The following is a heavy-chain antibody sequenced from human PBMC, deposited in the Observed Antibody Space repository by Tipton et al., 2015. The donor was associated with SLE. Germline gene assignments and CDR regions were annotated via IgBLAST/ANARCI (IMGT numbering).Heavy chain of an antibody. CDR3: ARRAVVVPAAIEEYYFDY. V-gene: IGHV4-39*01. CDR1: GGSISSSSYY. CDR2: IYYSGST. Sequence: TLSLTCTVSGGSISSSSYYWGWIRQPPGKGLEWIGSIYYSGSTYYNPSLKSRVTISVDTSKNQFSLKLSSVTAAATAVYYCARRAVVVPAAIEEYYFDYWGQGTLVTVSS. D-gene: IGHD2-2*02. J-gene: IGHJ4*02.